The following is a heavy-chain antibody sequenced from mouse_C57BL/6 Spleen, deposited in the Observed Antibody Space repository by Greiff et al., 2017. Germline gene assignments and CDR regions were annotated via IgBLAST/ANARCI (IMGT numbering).Heavy chain of an antibody. V-gene: IGHV1-61*01. Sequence: QVQLQQPGAELVRPGSSVKLSCKASGYTFTSYWMDWVKQRPGQGLEWIGNIYPSDSETHYNQKFKDKATLTVDKSSSTAYMQRSSLTSEDSAVYYWAREEDGSYFDYWGQGTTLTVSS. D-gene: IGHD1-1*01. CDR3: AREEDGSYFDY. J-gene: IGHJ2*01. CDR2: IYPSDSET. CDR1: GYTFTSYW.